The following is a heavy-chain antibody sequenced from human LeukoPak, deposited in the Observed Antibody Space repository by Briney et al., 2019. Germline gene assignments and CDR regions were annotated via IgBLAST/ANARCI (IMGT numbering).Heavy chain of an antibody. V-gene: IGHV1-18*01. CDR1: DYTFTNYG. CDR3: ARGAYSSGPNDAFDI. Sequence: ASVKVSCKASDYTFTNYGISWVRQAPGQGLEWMGWISAYNGNTNYAQKLQGRVTMTTDTSTSTAYMELRSLKSDDTAVYYCARGAYSSGPNDAFDIWGQGTMVTVSS. D-gene: IGHD6-19*01. J-gene: IGHJ3*02. CDR2: ISAYNGNT.